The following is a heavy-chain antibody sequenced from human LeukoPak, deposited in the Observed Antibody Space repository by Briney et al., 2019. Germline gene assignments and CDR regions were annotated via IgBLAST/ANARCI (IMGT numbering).Heavy chain of an antibody. CDR1: GYIFTSYW. CDR2: IYPGDSDT. V-gene: IGHV5-51*01. D-gene: IGHD2-8*01. J-gene: IGHJ4*02. Sequence: GASLQISCKGSGYIFTSYWIGWVRQLPGKGLEWMGIIYPGDSDTRYSPSFQGQVTISADKSISTAYLQWSSLKASDTAMYYCARLRMAFPGDYWGQGTLVTVSS. CDR3: ARLRMAFPGDY.